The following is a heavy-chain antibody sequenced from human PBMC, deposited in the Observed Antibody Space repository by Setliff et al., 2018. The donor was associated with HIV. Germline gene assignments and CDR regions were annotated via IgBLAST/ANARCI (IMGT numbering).Heavy chain of an antibody. CDR2: IIPVFGKV. V-gene: IGHV1-69*13. D-gene: IGHD2-2*01. CDR1: GGTFSSFG. J-gene: IGHJ5*02. Sequence: VASVKVSCKASGGTFSSFGINWIRQAPGQGLEWMGGIIPVFGKVEYAQRFQGRVTITADELTGTAYMDLTNLRPEDTAVYYCARGRRVVPAAESNWFDPWGQGTLVTVSS. CDR3: ARGRRVVPAAESNWFDP.